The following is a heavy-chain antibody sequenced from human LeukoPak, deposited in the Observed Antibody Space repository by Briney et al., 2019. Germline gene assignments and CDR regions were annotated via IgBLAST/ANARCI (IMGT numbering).Heavy chain of an antibody. V-gene: IGHV4-39*07. CDR1: GGSISSSSYY. CDR3: ARSVYYYDSSGYYPRFDAFDI. CDR2: IYYSGST. Sequence: PSETLSLTCTVSGGSISSSSYYWGWIRQPPGKRLEWFGSIYYSGSTYYNPSLKSRVTISVDTSKTQFSLKLSSVTAADTAVYYCARSVYYYDSSGYYPRFDAFDIWGQGTMVTASS. D-gene: IGHD3-22*01. J-gene: IGHJ3*02.